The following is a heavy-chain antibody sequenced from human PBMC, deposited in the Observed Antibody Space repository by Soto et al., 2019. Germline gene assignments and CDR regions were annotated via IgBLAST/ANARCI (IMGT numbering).Heavy chain of an antibody. CDR1: GGSISSGDYY. D-gene: IGHD5-18*01. J-gene: IGHJ4*02. CDR3: ASNSYGYTVSDY. CDR2: IYYSGRT. Sequence: QVQLQESGPGLVKPSQTLSLTCTVSGGSISSGDYYWSWIRQPPGKGLEWIGYIYYSGRTYYNPYPKSRVAXXVXTSKNQFSLKLSSVTAADTAVYYCASNSYGYTVSDYWGQGTLVTVSS. V-gene: IGHV4-30-4*01.